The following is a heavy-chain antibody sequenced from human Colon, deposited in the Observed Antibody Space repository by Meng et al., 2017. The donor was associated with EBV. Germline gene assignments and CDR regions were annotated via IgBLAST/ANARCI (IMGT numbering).Heavy chain of an antibody. CDR1: GASFSGYY. V-gene: IGHV4-34*01. CDR3: ARAWGYCGGGGCRTC. D-gene: IGHD2-15*01. J-gene: IGHJ4*02. Sequence: QVQVQQWGAGLLKPLETLSLTCGVYGASFSGYYWSWIRQPPGKGLEWIGEMSQSGSANYNPSLKSRVTISVDTSKNQFSLKLSSVTAADTAVYYCARAWGYCGGGGCRTCWGQGPLGTVAS. CDR2: MSQSGSA.